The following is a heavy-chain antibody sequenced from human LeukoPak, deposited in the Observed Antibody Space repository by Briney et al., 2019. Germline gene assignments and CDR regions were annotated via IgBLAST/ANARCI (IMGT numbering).Heavy chain of an antibody. J-gene: IGHJ4*02. D-gene: IGHD3-16*01. CDR1: GYNFTSYW. V-gene: IGHV5-51*01. CDR3: ARQVGNAYYAAYFDY. Sequence: GESLQISCKGSGYNFTSYWIGWVRQMPGKGLEWMGIIYPGDSDTRYSPPFQGQVTISADKSISTAYLQWSSLKASDTAMYYCARQVGNAYYAAYFDYWGQGTLVTVSS. CDR2: IYPGDSDT.